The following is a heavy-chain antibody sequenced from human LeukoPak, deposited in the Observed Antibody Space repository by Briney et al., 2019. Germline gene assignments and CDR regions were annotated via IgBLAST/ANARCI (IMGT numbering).Heavy chain of an antibody. D-gene: IGHD5-18*01. CDR1: GYTFKNYG. CDR3: ARSGGSLIQLWLRGNYDAVDI. J-gene: IGHJ3*02. CDR2: ISAYNGYT. V-gene: IGHV1-18*01. Sequence: GASVKVSCKASGYTFKNYGISWVRQAPGQGLEWMGWISAYNGYTKYAQKVQGRVTMTRDMSTTTVYMGLSSLRSEDTAVYFCARSGGSLIQLWLRGNYDAVDIWGQGTMVTVSS.